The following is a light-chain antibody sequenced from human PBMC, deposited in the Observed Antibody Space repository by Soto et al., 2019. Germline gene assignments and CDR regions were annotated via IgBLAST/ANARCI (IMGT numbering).Light chain of an antibody. J-gene: IGKJ1*01. Sequence: EIVLTQSPGTLSVSPGERATLSCRASQSVSSSYLAWYQQKPGHAPSLLIYGAHSRATGIPDRFSGSGSGTDFTLTIRRLEPEDCAVYYCELSGSSLWTVGQGTQV. CDR2: GAH. CDR3: ELSGSSLWT. CDR1: QSVSSSY. V-gene: IGKV3-20*01.